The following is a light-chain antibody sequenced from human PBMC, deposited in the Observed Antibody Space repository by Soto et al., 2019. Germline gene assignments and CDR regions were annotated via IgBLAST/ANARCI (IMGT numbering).Light chain of an antibody. CDR2: GGS. CDR1: QRVSGSS. V-gene: IGKV3-20*01. CDR3: QQYGNSPP. J-gene: IGKJ2*01. Sequence: VLTQSPGTLSLSPGDRATLSCRASQRVSGSSLAWYQQKPGQAPRLLIYGGSNRATGVPDRFSGSGSGADFTLTISRLEPEDFAVYHCQQYGNSPPFGQGTKLEIK.